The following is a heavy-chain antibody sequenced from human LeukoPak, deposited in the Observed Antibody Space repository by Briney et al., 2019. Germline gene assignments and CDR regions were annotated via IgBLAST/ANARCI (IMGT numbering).Heavy chain of an antibody. CDR2: INHSGST. V-gene: IGHV4-34*01. CDR3: ARRYYYYYYMDV. CDR1: GGSFSGYY. J-gene: IGHJ6*03. Sequence: SETLSLTCAVYGGSFSGYYWSWIRQPPGKGLEWIGEINHSGSTNYNPSLKSRVTISVDTSKNQFSLKLSSVTAADTAVYYCARRYYYYYYMDVWGKGATVTVSS.